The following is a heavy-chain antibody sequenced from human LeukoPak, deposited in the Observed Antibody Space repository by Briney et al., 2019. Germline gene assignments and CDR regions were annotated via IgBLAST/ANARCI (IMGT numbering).Heavy chain of an antibody. CDR2: IYYSGST. J-gene: IGHJ5*02. CDR1: GGSISSSSYY. D-gene: IGHD4-17*01. V-gene: IGHV4-39*01. Sequence: SETLSLTCTVSGGSISSSSYYWGWIRQPPGKGLEWIRSIYYSGSTYYNPSLKSRVTISVDTSKNQFSLELSSVTAADTAVYYCARRVGGYGDYAWFDPWGQGTLVTVSS. CDR3: ARRVGGYGDYAWFDP.